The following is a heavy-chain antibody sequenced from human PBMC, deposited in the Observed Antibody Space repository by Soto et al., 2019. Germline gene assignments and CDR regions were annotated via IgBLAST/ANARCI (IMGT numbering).Heavy chain of an antibody. CDR3: ARGAVMSVIPPRYTTDV. J-gene: IGHJ6*02. V-gene: IGHV1-69*06. D-gene: IGHD2-8*02. Sequence: QPQLVQSGAELKKPGSSVKVSCKASGGTFSSNAISWVRQAPGQGLEWLGGIIPIYDTSNYAEKFQGRVTISADRSTSTAYMDLPSMRSEDTAVYYCARGAVMSVIPPRYTTDVWGQGTAVTVSS. CDR2: IIPIYDTS. CDR1: GGTFSSNA.